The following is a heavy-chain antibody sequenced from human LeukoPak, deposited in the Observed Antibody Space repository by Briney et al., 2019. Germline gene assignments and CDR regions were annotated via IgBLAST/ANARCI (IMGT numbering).Heavy chain of an antibody. V-gene: IGHV1-18*01. D-gene: IGHD3-3*01. CDR1: GYTFTSYG. CDR3: ARVFGLAFGVVIPRFDY. Sequence: GASVTVSCKVSGYTFTSYGISWVRQAPGQGREWMGWISPYYGHTNYAQPFQGRVTMTTDTSTSTAYMELRSLRSDDTAVYYCARVFGLAFGVVIPRFDYWGQGTLVTVSS. J-gene: IGHJ4*02. CDR2: ISPYYGHT.